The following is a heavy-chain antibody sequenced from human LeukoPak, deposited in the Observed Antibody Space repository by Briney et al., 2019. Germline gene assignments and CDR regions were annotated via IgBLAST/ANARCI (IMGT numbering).Heavy chain of an antibody. CDR1: GFTVSGNY. Sequence: PGGSLRLSCAASGFTVSGNYMTWARQAPGKGLEWVSVIYSGGRTFYVDSVKGRFTISRDKSKNTLYLQMNSLRAEDTAVYYCARNSLGLKLGLYFDSWGQGTLVTVSS. V-gene: IGHV3-66*01. D-gene: IGHD3-16*01. CDR3: ARNSLGLKLGLYFDS. CDR2: IYSGGRT. J-gene: IGHJ4*02.